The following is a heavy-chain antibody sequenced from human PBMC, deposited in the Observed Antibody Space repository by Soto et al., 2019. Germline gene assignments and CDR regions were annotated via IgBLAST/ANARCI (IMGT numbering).Heavy chain of an antibody. V-gene: IGHV1-18*01. Sequence: QVQLVQSRAEVKNPGASVKVSCKASGYSFTRYGIAWARQAPGQGLEWMGWINTYNGNTNYAQNLQGRVTLTTDPSRSTAYMARTSMRSNDTAIYYCAMVDVYVTPSKQDVWGQGTSVIVSS. J-gene: IGHJ6*02. D-gene: IGHD3-16*01. CDR3: AMVDVYVTPSKQDV. CDR2: INTYNGNT. CDR1: GYSFTRYG.